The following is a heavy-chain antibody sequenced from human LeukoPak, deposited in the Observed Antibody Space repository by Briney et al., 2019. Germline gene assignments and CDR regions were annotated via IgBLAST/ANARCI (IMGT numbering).Heavy chain of an antibody. Sequence: GESLKISCKGSGYSFTSYWIGWVRQMPGKGLEWMGIIYPGDSDTRYSPSFQGQVTISADKSISTAYLQWSSLKASDTAMYYCARGESLPNLWFGELFSYWGQGTLVTVSS. V-gene: IGHV5-51*01. D-gene: IGHD3-10*01. CDR2: IYPGDSDT. CDR1: GYSFTSYW. J-gene: IGHJ4*02. CDR3: ARGESLPNLWFGELFSY.